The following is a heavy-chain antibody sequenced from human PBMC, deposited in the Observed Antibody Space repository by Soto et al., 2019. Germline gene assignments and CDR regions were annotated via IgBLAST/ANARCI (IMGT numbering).Heavy chain of an antibody. D-gene: IGHD6-6*01. CDR3: ARGGAARWHWLDP. Sequence: QVQLVQSGAEVKKPGASVKVSCKASGYTFTGYYIHWVRQAPGQGLEWMGWIIPNSGGTDSAQKFQGRVAMTRDSSISTAYMELSRLRSDDTAVYYCARGGAARWHWLDPWGQGTLVTVSS. V-gene: IGHV1-2*02. CDR1: GYTFTGYY. J-gene: IGHJ5*02. CDR2: IIPNSGGT.